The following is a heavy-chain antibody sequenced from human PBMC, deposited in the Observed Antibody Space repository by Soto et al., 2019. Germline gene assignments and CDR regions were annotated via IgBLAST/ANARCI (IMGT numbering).Heavy chain of an antibody. CDR1: GFTFSSYG. CDR3: AKEGGLSGSYYISSSYYFDY. CDR2: ISYDGSNT. D-gene: IGHD1-26*01. V-gene: IGHV3-30*18. J-gene: IGHJ4*02. Sequence: GGSLRLSCAASGFTFSSYGMHWVRQAPGKGLEWVAIISYDGSNTYYADSVKGRFTISRDNSKNTLYLQMNSLRAEDTSVYYCAKEGGLSGSYYISSSYYFDYSGQGTLVTVSS.